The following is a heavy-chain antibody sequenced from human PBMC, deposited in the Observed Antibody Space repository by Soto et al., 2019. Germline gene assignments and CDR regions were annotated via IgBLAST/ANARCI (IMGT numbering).Heavy chain of an antibody. J-gene: IGHJ4*02. CDR1: GFTFGDYA. D-gene: IGHD6-13*01. CDR3: TRVGIAAAGTPPFDY. CDR2: IRSKAYGGTT. V-gene: IGHV3-49*03. Sequence: GGSLRLSCTASGFTFGDYAISWFRQAPGKGLEWVGFIRSKAYGGTTEYAASVKGRFTISRDDSKSIAYLQMNSLKTEDTAVYYCTRVGIAAAGTPPFDYWGQGTLVTVSS.